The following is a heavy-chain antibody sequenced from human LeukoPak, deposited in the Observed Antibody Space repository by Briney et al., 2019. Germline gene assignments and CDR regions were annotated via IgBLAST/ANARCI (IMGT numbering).Heavy chain of an antibody. Sequence: GGSLRLSCAASGFTFSSYWMSWVRQAPGKGLEWVANIKQDGSEKYYVDSVKGRFTISRDNAKNSLYLQMNSLRAEDTALYYCARETTGDPFDYWGQGTLVTVSS. V-gene: IGHV3-7*01. CDR3: ARETTGDPFDY. CDR2: IKQDGSEK. J-gene: IGHJ4*02. CDR1: GFTFSSYW. D-gene: IGHD7-27*01.